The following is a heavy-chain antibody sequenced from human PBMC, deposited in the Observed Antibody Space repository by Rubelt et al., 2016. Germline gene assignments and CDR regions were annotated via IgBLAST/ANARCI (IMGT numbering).Heavy chain of an antibody. CDR2: IIPIFGTA. V-gene: IGHV1-69*01. Sequence: QVQLVQSGAEVKKPGSSVKVSCKASGGTFSSYAISWVRQAPGQGLEWMGGIIPIFGTANYAQKFQGRVTITADESTSTAYMELSSLRSDDTAVYYCARDRTWLVPGLDAFDIWGQGTMVTVSS. D-gene: IGHD6-19*01. CDR3: ARDRTWLVPGLDAFDI. CDR1: GGTFSSYA. J-gene: IGHJ3*02.